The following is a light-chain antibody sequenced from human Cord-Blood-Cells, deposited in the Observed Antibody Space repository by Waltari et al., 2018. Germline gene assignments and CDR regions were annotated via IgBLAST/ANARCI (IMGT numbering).Light chain of an antibody. Sequence: DIVMTQSPLSLPVTPGEQASISCRSSQSLLHSNGYNYLDLYLQKPGQSPQLLIYLGSNRASGVPDRFSGSGSGTDFTLKISRVEAEDVGVYYCMQALQTPYTFGQGTKLEIK. V-gene: IGKV2-28*01. CDR1: QSLLHSNGYNY. J-gene: IGKJ2*01. CDR2: LGS. CDR3: MQALQTPYT.